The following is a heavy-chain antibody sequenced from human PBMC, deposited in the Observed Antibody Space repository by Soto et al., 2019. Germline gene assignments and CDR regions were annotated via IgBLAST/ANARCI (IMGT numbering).Heavy chain of an antibody. CDR2: AHHGGT. V-gene: IGHV4-4*02. D-gene: IGHD3-10*01. Sequence: SETLSLTCAISGDSINSSHSWTWVRQPPGKGLEWIGEAHHGGTNSNPSLKTRVTILLEKSKNQFSLKLNSVTAADTAIYYCARERVSWFGDLLPLGLDGWGQGTMVTVSS. J-gene: IGHJ6*02. CDR3: ARERVSWFGDLLPLGLDG. CDR1: GDSINSSHS.